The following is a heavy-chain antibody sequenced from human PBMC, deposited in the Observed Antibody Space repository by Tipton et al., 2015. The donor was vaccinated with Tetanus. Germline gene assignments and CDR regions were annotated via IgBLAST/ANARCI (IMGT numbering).Heavy chain of an antibody. Sequence: TLSLTCTVSGGSISSYYWSWIRQPPGKGLEWIGYIYYIGSTNYNPSLKSRVTMSVDTSKNQFSLKLSSVTAADTAVYYCARDIEEAGATKYFDYWGQGTLVTVSS. CDR3: ARDIEEAGATKYFDY. CDR2: IYYIGST. J-gene: IGHJ4*02. V-gene: IGHV4-59*12. CDR1: GGSISSYY. D-gene: IGHD1-26*01.